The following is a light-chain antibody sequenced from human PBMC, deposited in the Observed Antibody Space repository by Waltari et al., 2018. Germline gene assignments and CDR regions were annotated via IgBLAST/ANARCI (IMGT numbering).Light chain of an antibody. Sequence: EVLLTQSPATLSVSPGEGATLSCRASQSVSNSLAWYQQKPGQPPRLLIYDTSNRASGIPARFSASGSGTDFTLSITSLEPEDFAVYYCQQRNIWPLTFGGGTKVEIK. CDR3: QQRNIWPLT. V-gene: IGKV3-11*01. CDR2: DTS. J-gene: IGKJ4*01. CDR1: QSVSNS.